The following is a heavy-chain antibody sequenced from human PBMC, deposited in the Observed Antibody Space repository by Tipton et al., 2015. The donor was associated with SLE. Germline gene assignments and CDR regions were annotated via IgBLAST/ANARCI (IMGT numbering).Heavy chain of an antibody. CDR3: ARDQGGR. J-gene: IGHJ4*02. CDR2: IYHSGNT. D-gene: IGHD1-26*01. CDR1: GGSISSGGYS. V-gene: IGHV4-30-2*01. Sequence: TLSLTCAVSGGSISSGGYSWSWIRQPPGKGLEWIGYIYHSGNTYYNPSLKSRVTIPVDTSKNQFSLKLSSLTAADTAVYYCARDQGGRWGQRTLFTVSS.